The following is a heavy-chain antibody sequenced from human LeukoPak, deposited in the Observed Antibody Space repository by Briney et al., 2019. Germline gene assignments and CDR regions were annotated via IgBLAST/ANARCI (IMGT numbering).Heavy chain of an antibody. V-gene: IGHV1-69*05. D-gene: IGHD6-13*01. CDR2: IIPIFGTA. CDR1: GGTFSSYA. CDR3: ASLFGVAAAIP. J-gene: IGHJ4*02. Sequence: GASVKVSCKASGGTFSSYAISWVRQAPGQGLEWMGGIIPIFGTANYAQKFQGRVTITTDESTSTAYMELSSLRSEDTAVYYCASLFGVAAAIPWGQGTLVTVSS.